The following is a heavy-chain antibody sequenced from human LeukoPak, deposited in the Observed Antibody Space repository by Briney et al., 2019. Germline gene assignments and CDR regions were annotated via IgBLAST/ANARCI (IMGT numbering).Heavy chain of an antibody. CDR1: GITFRSYG. J-gene: IGHJ5*02. Sequence: GRSLRLSCAASGITFRSYGMHWVRQTPGKGLEWVAVISYDGSHKYYADSVKGRFSISRDNSKNTLYLQMNSLRADDTAVYYCAKGARGDTVTSIVGLNWFDPWGQGTLVTVSS. D-gene: IGHD4-17*01. CDR3: AKGARGDTVTSIVGLNWFDP. V-gene: IGHV3-30*18. CDR2: ISYDGSHK.